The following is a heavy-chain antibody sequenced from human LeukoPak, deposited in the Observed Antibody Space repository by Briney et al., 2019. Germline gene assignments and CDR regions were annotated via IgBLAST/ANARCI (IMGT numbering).Heavy chain of an antibody. CDR2: ISVSGLMT. Sequence: GGALRLSCADSGFTFSDSAMTWVRHAPRQGLERVATISVSGLMTYYAESVKGRFTVSVDNSKTTMYLQMSSLTAAGTAVYYCAKDRSIGTYYSLGHWGPGTLVNVSS. D-gene: IGHD1-26*01. CDR1: GFTFSDSA. V-gene: IGHV3-23*01. CDR3: AKDRSIGTYYSLGH. J-gene: IGHJ4*02.